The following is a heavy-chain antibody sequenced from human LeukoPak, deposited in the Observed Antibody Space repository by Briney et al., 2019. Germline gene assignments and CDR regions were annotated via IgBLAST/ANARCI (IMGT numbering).Heavy chain of an antibody. J-gene: IGHJ6*02. D-gene: IGHD1-26*01. CDR2: ISSSGSTI. Sequence: GGSLRLSCAASGFTFSDYYMSWIRQAPGKGLEWVSYISSSGSTIYYADSVKGRFTISRGNAKNSLYLQMNSLRAEDTAVYYCASAPELSTYYYYYGMDVWGQGTTVTVSS. CDR3: ASAPELSTYYYYYGMDV. V-gene: IGHV3-11*01. CDR1: GFTFSDYY.